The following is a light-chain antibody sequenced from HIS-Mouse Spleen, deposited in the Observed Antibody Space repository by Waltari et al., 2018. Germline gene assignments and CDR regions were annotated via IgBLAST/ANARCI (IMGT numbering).Light chain of an antibody. CDR3: QVWDRSSDHVV. J-gene: IGLJ2*01. Sequence: SYVLTQPPSVSVAPGKTARITCGGNNLGSKSVPWYQQKPGQAPVLVVYDDSDRPSGIPERFSGSNSGNTATLTISRVEAGDEADYYCQVWDRSSDHVVFGGGTKLTVL. CDR2: DDS. CDR1: NLGSKS. V-gene: IGLV3-21*03.